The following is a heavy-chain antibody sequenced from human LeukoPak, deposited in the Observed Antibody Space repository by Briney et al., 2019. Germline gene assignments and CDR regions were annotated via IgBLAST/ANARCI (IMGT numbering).Heavy chain of an antibody. CDR1: GGSISSYY. CDR3: ASTSGYSLMSD. D-gene: IGHD3-9*01. CDR2: INHSGST. Sequence: SETLSLTCTVSGGSISSYYWSWIRQPPGKGLEWIGEINHSGSTNYNPSLKSRVTISVDTSKNQFSLKLSSVTAADTAVYYCASTSGYSLMSDWGQGTLVTVSS. J-gene: IGHJ4*02. V-gene: IGHV4-34*01.